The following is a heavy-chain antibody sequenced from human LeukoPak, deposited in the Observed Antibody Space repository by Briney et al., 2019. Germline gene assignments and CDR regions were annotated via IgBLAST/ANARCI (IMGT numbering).Heavy chain of an antibody. CDR3: AKDGDPPSGGSGSYQEDWFDP. V-gene: IGHV3-23*01. J-gene: IGHJ5*02. CDR2: ISGSGGST. CDR1: GFTFSSYA. Sequence: GGSLRLSCAASGFTFSSYAMSWVRQAPGKGLEWVSAISGSGGSTYYADSVKGRFTISRDNSKNTLYLQMNSLRAEDTAVYYCAKDGDPPSGGSGSYQEDWFDPWGQGTLVTVSS. D-gene: IGHD3-10*01.